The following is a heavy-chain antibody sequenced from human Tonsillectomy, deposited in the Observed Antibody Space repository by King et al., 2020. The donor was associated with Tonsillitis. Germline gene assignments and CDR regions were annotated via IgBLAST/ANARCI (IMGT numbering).Heavy chain of an antibody. CDR3: AGDQGGWELLGY. V-gene: IGHV1-18*01. CDR2: ISAYNGNT. Sequence: VQLVESGAEVKKPGASVKVSCKASGYTFTNYGISWVRQAPGQGLEWMGWISAYNGNTDYAQKLQGRVTMTTDTSTSTAYMELRSLRSDDTAVYFCAGDQGGWELLGYWGQGTLVTVSS. CDR1: GYTFTNYG. J-gene: IGHJ4*02. D-gene: IGHD1-26*01.